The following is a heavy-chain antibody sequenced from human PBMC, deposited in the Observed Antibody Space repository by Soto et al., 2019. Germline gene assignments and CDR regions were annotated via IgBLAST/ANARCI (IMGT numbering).Heavy chain of an antibody. CDR3: ARAYEVQLWLHGSGSLDMDV. D-gene: IGHD3-10*01. CDR2: MNPNSGNT. J-gene: IGHJ6*03. CDR1: GYTFTSYD. V-gene: IGHV1-8*01. Sequence: ASVKVSCKASGYTFTSYDINWVRQATGQGLEWMGWMNPNSGNTGYAQKFQGRVTMTRNTSISTAYMELSSLRSEDTAVYYCARAYEVQLWLHGSGSLDMDVWGKGTTVTVSS.